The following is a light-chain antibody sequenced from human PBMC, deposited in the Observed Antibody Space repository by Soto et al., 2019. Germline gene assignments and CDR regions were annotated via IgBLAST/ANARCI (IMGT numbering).Light chain of an antibody. CDR2: TAS. V-gene: IGKV1-5*03. CDR3: QQYNRYWT. Sequence: DIQMTQSPSTLSASVGDRVTITCRASQSISSWLAWYQQKPGKAPKLLIYTASSLEIGVPSRFSGSGSGTEFTLTISRLQPDDVSSYYCQQYNRYWTFGQGTKVEIK. J-gene: IGKJ1*01. CDR1: QSISSW.